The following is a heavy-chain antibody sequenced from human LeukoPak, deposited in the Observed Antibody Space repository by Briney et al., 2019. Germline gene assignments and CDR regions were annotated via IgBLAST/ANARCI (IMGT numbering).Heavy chain of an antibody. Sequence: QPGGSLRLSCAASGFTFSSYAMSWVRQAPGKGLEWVSAISGSGGSTYYADSVKGRFTISRDNAKNSLYLQMNSLRAEDTAVYYCARDARSGRFLEWLSPENRAVPNFDYWGQGTLVTVSS. J-gene: IGHJ4*02. CDR3: ARDARSGRFLEWLSPENRAVPNFDY. V-gene: IGHV3-23*01. CDR2: ISGSGGST. D-gene: IGHD3-3*01. CDR1: GFTFSSYA.